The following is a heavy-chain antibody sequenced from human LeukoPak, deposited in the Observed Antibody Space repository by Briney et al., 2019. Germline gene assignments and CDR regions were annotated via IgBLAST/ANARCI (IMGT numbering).Heavy chain of an antibody. CDR2: IGSGDGDT. Sequence: GGSLRLACAASGFTFSSYSMNWVRQAPGKGPEWVSGIGSGDGDTYYAASVKGRFTISRDNSKNTLYLQMNSLRAEDTALYYYATGKDDSGSYYRPIDYWGRGTLVTVSS. D-gene: IGHD3-10*01. J-gene: IGHJ4*02. CDR3: ATGKDDSGSYYRPIDY. CDR1: GFTFSSYS. V-gene: IGHV3-23*01.